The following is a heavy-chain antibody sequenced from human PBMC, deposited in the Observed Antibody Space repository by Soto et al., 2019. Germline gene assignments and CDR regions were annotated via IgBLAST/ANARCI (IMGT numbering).Heavy chain of an antibody. D-gene: IGHD5-12*01. CDR3: ARDYPRGGYNHY. Sequence: QVQLVQSVAEVKKPGASVKVSCKATGYTFTSYGISWVRQAPGQGLEWMGWISAYNGTTTYAQEPEGRVTMTTDTSTSTAYMELRSLRSDDTAVYYCARDYPRGGYNHYWGQGTLVTVSS. V-gene: IGHV1-18*01. CDR2: ISAYNGTT. CDR1: GYTFTSYG. J-gene: IGHJ4*02.